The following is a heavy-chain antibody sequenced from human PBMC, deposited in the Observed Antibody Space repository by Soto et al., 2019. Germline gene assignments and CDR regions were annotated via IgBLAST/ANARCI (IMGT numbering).Heavy chain of an antibody. J-gene: IGHJ6*02. Sequence: EGQLVESGGGLVQPGGSLRLSCADSGFTFSSHNINWVRQAPGKGLEWISYISSTGSTMYYADSVKGRFTISRDNDKNSLYLQMNSLRVGDTAVYYCAREVVHYGSGKYSYSMDVWGQGTTVTVSS. V-gene: IGHV3-48*01. D-gene: IGHD3-10*01. CDR1: GFTFSSHN. CDR3: AREVVHYGSGKYSYSMDV. CDR2: ISSTGSTM.